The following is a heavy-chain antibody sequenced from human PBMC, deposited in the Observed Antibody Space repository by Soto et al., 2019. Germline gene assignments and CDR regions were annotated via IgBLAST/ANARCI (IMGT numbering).Heavy chain of an antibody. CDR1: GFTVSSNY. J-gene: IGHJ4*02. CDR3: ARDGRYCSSTSCYYRT. CDR2: IYSGGST. Sequence: EVQLVESGGGLVQPGGSLRLSCAASGFTVSSNYMSWVRQAPGKGLEWVSVIYSGGSTYYADSVKGRFTISRDNSKNTLYLQMNSLRAEDTAVYYCARDGRYCSSTSCYYRTWGQGTLVTVSS. D-gene: IGHD2-2*01. V-gene: IGHV3-66*01.